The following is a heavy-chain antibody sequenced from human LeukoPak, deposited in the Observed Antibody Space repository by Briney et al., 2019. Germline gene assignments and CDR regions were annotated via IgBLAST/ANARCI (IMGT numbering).Heavy chain of an antibody. CDR2: ISYSSSNI. CDR3: AREAYYDSSGLGAFDI. V-gene: IGHV3-21*01. CDR1: GFTFDYYN. D-gene: IGHD3-22*01. J-gene: IGHJ3*02. Sequence: GGSLRLSCAASGFTFDYYNMNWVRQAPGKGLEWVSSISYSSSNIYYADSVKGRFTISRDNAKNSLYLQMNSLRAEDTAVYYCAREAYYDSSGLGAFDIWGQGTMVTVSS.